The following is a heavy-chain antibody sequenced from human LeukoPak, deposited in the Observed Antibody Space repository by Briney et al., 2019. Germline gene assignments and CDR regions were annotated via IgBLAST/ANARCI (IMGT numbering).Heavy chain of an antibody. CDR1: GYGFATHW. J-gene: IGHJ3*02. Sequence: GESLKISCKGSGYGFATHWIAWVRQMPGKGLEWMGIIYPDDSNTRYSPSFQGQVTFSADESINTAYLQWKSLKASDTAIYYCARTEKEKSRPRDAFDIWGQGTPVTISS. CDR3: ARTEKEKSRPRDAFDI. V-gene: IGHV5-51*01. CDR2: IYPDDSNT. D-gene: IGHD1-14*01.